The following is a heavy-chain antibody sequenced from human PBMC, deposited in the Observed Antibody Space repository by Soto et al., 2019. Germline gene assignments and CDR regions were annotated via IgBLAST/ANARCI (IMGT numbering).Heavy chain of an antibody. CDR3: AREYLPPYGMDV. CDR2: INPNSGGT. J-gene: IGHJ6*02. V-gene: IGHV1-2*04. CDR1: GYTFTGYY. Sequence: ASVKVSCKASGYTFTGYYMHWVRQAPGQGLEWMGWINPNSGGTNYAQKFQGWVTMTRDTSISTAYMELSRLRSDDTAVYYCAREYLPPYGMDVWGQGTTVTVPS.